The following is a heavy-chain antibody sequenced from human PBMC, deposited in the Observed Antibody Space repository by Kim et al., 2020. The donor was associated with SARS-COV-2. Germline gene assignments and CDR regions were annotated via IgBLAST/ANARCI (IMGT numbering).Heavy chain of an antibody. CDR1: GGSFSGYY. CDR2: INHSGST. CDR3: ARRDYGGKRADP. V-gene: IGHV4-34*01. Sequence: SETLSLTCAVYGGSFSGYYWSWIRQPPGKGLEWIGEINHSGSTNYNPSLKSRVTISVDTSKNQFSLKLSSVTAADTAVYYCARRDYGGKRADPWGQGTLVTVSS. D-gene: IGHD4-17*01. J-gene: IGHJ5*02.